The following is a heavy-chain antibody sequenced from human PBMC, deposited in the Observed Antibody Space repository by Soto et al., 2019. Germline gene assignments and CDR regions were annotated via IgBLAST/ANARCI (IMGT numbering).Heavy chain of an antibody. CDR1: GFTFSSYG. V-gene: IGHV3-33*01. D-gene: IGHD3-10*01. J-gene: IGHJ6*02. CDR2: IWYDGSNK. Sequence: QVQLVESGGGVVQPGRSLRLSCAASGFTFSSYGMHWVRQAPGKGLEWVAVIWYDGSNKYYADSVKGRFTISRDNSKNTLYLQMNSLRAEDTAVYYCARDGRGSSGSYKYGMDVWGQGTTVTVSS. CDR3: ARDGRGSSGSYKYGMDV.